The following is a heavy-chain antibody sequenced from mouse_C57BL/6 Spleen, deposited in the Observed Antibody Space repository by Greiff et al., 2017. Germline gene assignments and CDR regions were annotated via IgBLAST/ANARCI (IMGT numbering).Heavy chain of an antibody. CDR2: IDPENGDT. V-gene: IGHV14-4*01. D-gene: IGHD3-2*01. CDR3: TQRQLRFDY. CDR1: GFNIKDDY. J-gene: IGHJ2*01. Sequence: VHVKQSGAELVRPGASVKLSCTASGFNIKDDYMHWVKQRPEQGLEWIGWIDPENGDTEYASKFQGKATITADTSSNTAYLQLSSLTSEDTAVYYCTQRQLRFDYWGQGTTLTVSS.